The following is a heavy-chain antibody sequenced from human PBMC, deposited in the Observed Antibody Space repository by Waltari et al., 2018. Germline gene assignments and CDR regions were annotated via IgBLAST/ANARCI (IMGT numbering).Heavy chain of an antibody. J-gene: IGHJ4*02. Sequence: QVQLQQWGAGLLKPSETLSLTCAVYGGSFSGYYWSWIRQPQGKGLEWIGEINHSGSTNYNPSLKIRVTISVDTSKNQFSLKLSSVTAADTAVYYCARGAAKFFVRRWLQFDYWGQGTLVTVSS. D-gene: IGHD2-15*01. CDR3: ARGAAKFFVRRWLQFDY. CDR2: INHSGST. CDR1: GGSFSGYY. V-gene: IGHV4-34*01.